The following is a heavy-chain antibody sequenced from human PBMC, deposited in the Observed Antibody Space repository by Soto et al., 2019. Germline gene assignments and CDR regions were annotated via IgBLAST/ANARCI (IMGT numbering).Heavy chain of an antibody. CDR2: IYYTGAA. CDR3: ARGTFNTISFDC. D-gene: IGHD2-2*01. V-gene: IGHV4-31*03. CDR1: GVYITTGGTY. Sequence: SETLSLTCSVSGVYITTGGTYWSWDRLLPGKGLQWVGYIYYTGAAYYNPALKSRVTISLDTSVNRFSLKLTSVTAADTAVYYCARGTFNTISFDCWGHGRQVTVSS. J-gene: IGHJ4*01.